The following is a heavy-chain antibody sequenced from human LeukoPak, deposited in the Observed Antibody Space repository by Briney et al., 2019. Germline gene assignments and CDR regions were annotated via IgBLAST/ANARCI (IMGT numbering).Heavy chain of an antibody. CDR2: IIPIFGTA. CDR3: ARDKGSGSFYYYYGMDV. J-gene: IGHJ6*04. V-gene: IGHV1-69*13. Sequence: SVKVSCKASGGTFSSYAISWVRQAPGQGLEWMGGIIPIFGTANYAQKFQGRVTITADESTGTAYMGLSSLRSEDTAVYYCARDKGSGSFYYYYGMDVWGKGTTVTVSS. CDR1: GGTFSSYA. D-gene: IGHD3-10*01.